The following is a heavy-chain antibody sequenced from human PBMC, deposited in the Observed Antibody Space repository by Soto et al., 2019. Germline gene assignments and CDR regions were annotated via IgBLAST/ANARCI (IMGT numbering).Heavy chain of an antibody. CDR2: INPNSGGT. D-gene: IGHD1-1*01. Sequence: ASVKVSCKASGYTFTGYYMHWVRQAPGQGLEWMGWINPNSGGTNYAQKFQGRVTMTRDTSISTAYMELSRLRSDDTAVYYCARTSGTPESGKAFDIWGQGTMVTVSS. CDR1: GYTFTGYY. J-gene: IGHJ3*02. CDR3: ARTSGTPESGKAFDI. V-gene: IGHV1-2*02.